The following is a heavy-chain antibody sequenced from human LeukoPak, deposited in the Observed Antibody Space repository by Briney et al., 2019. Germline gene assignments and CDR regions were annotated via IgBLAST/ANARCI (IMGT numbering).Heavy chain of an antibody. CDR3: ARTAESYYMDV. V-gene: IGHV3-74*01. J-gene: IGHJ6*03. CDR1: GFTFSSYW. Sequence: GGSLRLSCAASGFTFSSYWMHWVRQAPGKGLVWVSRINSDGSSTSYADSVKGRFTISRDNAKNSLYLQMNSLRAEDTAVYYCARTAESYYMDVWGKGTTVTVSS. CDR2: INSDGSST. D-gene: IGHD6-19*01.